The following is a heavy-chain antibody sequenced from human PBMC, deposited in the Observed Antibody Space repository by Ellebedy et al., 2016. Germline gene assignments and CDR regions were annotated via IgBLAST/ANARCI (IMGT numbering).Heavy chain of an antibody. CDR3: ASPPYCSSTRCFEGT. V-gene: IGHV4-4*02. CDR2: IYHSGST. D-gene: IGHD2-2*01. J-gene: IGHJ5*02. Sequence: SETLSLXXAVSGGSISNTNWWNWVRQPPGKGLEWIGEIYHSGSTNYNPSLKSRVTISVDTSKNQFSLRLTSVTAADTAVYYCASPPYCSSTRCFEGTWGQGTLVTVSS. CDR1: GGSISNTNW.